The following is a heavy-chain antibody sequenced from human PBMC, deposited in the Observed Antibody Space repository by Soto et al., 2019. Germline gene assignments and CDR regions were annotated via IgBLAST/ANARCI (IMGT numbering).Heavy chain of an antibody. CDR1: GFTVSSNY. D-gene: IGHD2-2*01. Sequence: EVQLVETGGGLIQPGGSLRLSCAASGFTVSSNYMSWVRQAPGKGLEWVSVIYSGGSTYYADSVKGRFTISRDNSTNTLYLQMNSLRAEDTAVYYCARGLTGVPAAILSAFAIWGQGTMVTVSS. J-gene: IGHJ3*02. CDR3: ARGLTGVPAAILSAFAI. V-gene: IGHV3-53*02. CDR2: IYSGGST.